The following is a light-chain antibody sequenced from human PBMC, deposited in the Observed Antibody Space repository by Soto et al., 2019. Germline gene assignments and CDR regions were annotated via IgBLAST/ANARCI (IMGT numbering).Light chain of an antibody. CDR3: SSLTSINTLA. J-gene: IGLJ2*01. Sequence: QSALTQPASVSGSPGQSITISCTGTSSDVGGYNYVSWYQQHPGKAPKLMIYEVSYRPSGVSNRFSGSKSGNTASLTISGLQAEDEAGYYCSSLTSINTLAFGGGTKLTVL. CDR2: EVS. CDR1: SSDVGGYNY. V-gene: IGLV2-14*01.